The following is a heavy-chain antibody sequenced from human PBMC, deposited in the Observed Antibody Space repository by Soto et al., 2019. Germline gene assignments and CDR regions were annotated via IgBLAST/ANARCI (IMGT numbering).Heavy chain of an antibody. J-gene: IGHJ4*02. CDR1: GGSISNGNW. V-gene: IGHV4-4*02. Sequence: QVQLQESGPGLVKPSETLPLTCAVSGGSISNGNWWSWVRQPPGKGLEWFGEIYHSGRTTYNPSLKSRVSISVDTSKNQFSLKLTSVTAADTAIYYCARAAAYCLDSWGQGTLVTVAS. CDR2: IYHSGRT. D-gene: IGHD6-25*01. CDR3: ARAAAYCLDS.